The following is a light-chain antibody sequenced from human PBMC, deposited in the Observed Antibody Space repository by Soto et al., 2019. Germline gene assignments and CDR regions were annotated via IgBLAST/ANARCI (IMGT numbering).Light chain of an antibody. V-gene: IGKV3D-20*02. Sequence: EIVLTQSPGTLSLSPGERATLSCRASQSFTSTSLAWYQQKPGQAPRLLISGASRRAAGIPDRFSGSGSGTDFTLTISRLESEDIAVYYCQQRSNWPYLTFGGGTRV. CDR2: GAS. CDR3: QQRSNWPYLT. CDR1: QSFTSTS. J-gene: IGKJ4*01.